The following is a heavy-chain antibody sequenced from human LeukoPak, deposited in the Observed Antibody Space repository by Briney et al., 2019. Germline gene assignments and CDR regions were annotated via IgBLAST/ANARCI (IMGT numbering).Heavy chain of an antibody. Sequence: GGSLRLSCAASGFTFSSYSMNWVRQAPGKGLEWVSYISSSSSTIYYADSVKGRFTISRDNAKNSLYLQMNSLRDEDTAVYYCAKGDHAVDGSDLDYWGQGTLVTVSS. D-gene: IGHD6-19*01. V-gene: IGHV3-48*02. CDR1: GFTFSSYS. CDR3: AKGDHAVDGSDLDY. J-gene: IGHJ4*02. CDR2: ISSSSSTI.